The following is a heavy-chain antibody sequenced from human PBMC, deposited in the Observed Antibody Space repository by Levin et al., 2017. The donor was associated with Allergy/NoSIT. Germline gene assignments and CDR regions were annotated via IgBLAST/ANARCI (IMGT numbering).Heavy chain of an antibody. CDR1: GFTFSRYS. CDR2: ITSSSTTI. CDR3: AGDDRGSGDC. Sequence: PGGSLRLSCAASGFTFSRYSMNWVRQAPGKGLEWVSYITSSSTTIYYADSVKGRFTISRDNAKNSLYLQMNSLRAEDTAVYYCAGDDRGSGDCWGQGTLVAVSS. J-gene: IGHJ4*02. V-gene: IGHV3-48*01. D-gene: IGHD3-10*01.